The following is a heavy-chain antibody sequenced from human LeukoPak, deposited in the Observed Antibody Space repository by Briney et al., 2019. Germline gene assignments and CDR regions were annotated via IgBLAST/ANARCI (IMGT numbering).Heavy chain of an antibody. CDR1: GDSISSYY. Sequence: SETLSLTCTVSGDSISSYYWSWIRQPPGKGLEWIGYIYYSGSTNYNPSLKSRVTISVDTSKNQFSLKLSSVTAADTAVYYCARALDYYGSGSYYVWGQGTLVTVSS. V-gene: IGHV4-59*01. CDR3: ARALDYYGSGSYYV. CDR2: IYYSGST. D-gene: IGHD3-10*01. J-gene: IGHJ4*02.